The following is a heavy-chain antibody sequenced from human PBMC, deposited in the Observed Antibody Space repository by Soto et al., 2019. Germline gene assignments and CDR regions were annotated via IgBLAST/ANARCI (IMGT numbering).Heavy chain of an antibody. V-gene: IGHV1-69*13. CDR2: IIPIFGTA. D-gene: IGHD6-13*01. J-gene: IGHJ6*02. CDR1: GGTFSSYA. CDR3: ARDPSTGIAAAGTTRIYGMDV. Sequence: ASVKVSCKASGGTFSSYAISWVRQAPGQGLEWMGGIIPIFGTATYAQKFQGRVTITADESTSTAYMELSSLRSEDTAVYYCARDPSTGIAAAGTTRIYGMDVWG.